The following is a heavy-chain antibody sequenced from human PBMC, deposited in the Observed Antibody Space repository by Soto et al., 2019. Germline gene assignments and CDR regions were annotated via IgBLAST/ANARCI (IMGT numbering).Heavy chain of an antibody. Sequence: GESLKISCKGSGYSFTSYWIGWVRQMPGKGLEWMGIIYPGDSDTRYSPSFQGQVTISADKSISTAYLRWSSLQASDTAVYYCARHLRVRAIDASDIWGQGTMVTVSS. CDR3: ARHLRVRAIDASDI. J-gene: IGHJ3*02. D-gene: IGHD1-26*01. CDR1: GYSFTSYW. V-gene: IGHV5-51*01. CDR2: IYPGDSDT.